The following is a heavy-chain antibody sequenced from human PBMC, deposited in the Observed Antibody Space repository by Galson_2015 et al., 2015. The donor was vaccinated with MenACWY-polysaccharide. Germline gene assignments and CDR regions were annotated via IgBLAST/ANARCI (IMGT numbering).Heavy chain of an antibody. CDR2: TYYRSNWSS. V-gene: IGHV6-1*01. Sequence: CAISGDSVSSHTAAWNWIRQSPSRGLEWLGRTYYRSNWSSDYALSVRGRITINADTSKNQFSLQLNSVTPEDTAVYYCVRGGAAESLLFDPWGQGTLVIVSS. CDR3: VRGGAAESLLFDP. J-gene: IGHJ5*02. D-gene: IGHD2-15*01. CDR1: GDSVSSHTAA.